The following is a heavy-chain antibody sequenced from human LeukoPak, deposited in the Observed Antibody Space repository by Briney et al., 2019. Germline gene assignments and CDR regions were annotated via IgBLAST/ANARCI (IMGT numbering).Heavy chain of an antibody. Sequence: GGSLRLSCAASGFTFSSFDMHWVRQVPGKGLEWVSGIGPAGDTYYPGYVKGRFTISRENAKNTLYLQMNSLSPGDTAVYHCARGGGFDYWGQGTLVTVSS. CDR2: IGPAGDT. V-gene: IGHV3-13*04. CDR1: GFTFSSFD. CDR3: ARGGGFDY. D-gene: IGHD3-10*01. J-gene: IGHJ4*02.